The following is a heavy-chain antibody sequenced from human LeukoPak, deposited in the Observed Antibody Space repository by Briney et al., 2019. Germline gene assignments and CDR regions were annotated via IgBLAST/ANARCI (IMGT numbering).Heavy chain of an antibody. CDR1: GFTFISYW. CDR2: ISQDGTES. J-gene: IGHJ3*02. CDR3: ARAISDYDASDI. Sequence: GGSLRLSCVASGFTFISYWMTWVRQAPGKGLEWVAQISQDGTESYSVDSVRGRFTISRDNAKNSVYLQMNSLRPEDTAVYYCARAISDYDASDIWGQGTMVTVSS. D-gene: IGHD4-17*01. V-gene: IGHV3-7*02.